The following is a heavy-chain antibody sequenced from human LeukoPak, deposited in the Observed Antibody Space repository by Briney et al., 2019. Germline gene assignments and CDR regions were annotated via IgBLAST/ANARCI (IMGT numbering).Heavy chain of an antibody. CDR2: IRYDGSNK. J-gene: IGHJ1*01. Sequence: PGGSLRLSCAASGFTFSSYGMHWVRQAPGKGLEWVAFIRYDGSNKYYADSVKGRFTISRDNAKNTLYLQMNSLRAEDTAVYYCARVPRTVVSTKDAKYFQHWGQGTLVTVSS. CDR1: GFTFSSYG. V-gene: IGHV3-30*02. D-gene: IGHD3-22*01. CDR3: ARVPRTVVSTKDAKYFQH.